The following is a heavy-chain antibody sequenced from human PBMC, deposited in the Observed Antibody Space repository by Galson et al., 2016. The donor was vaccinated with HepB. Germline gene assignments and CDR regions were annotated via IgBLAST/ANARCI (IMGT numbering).Heavy chain of an antibody. J-gene: IGHJ6*02. CDR3: ARTAPAARPRIYGMDV. D-gene: IGHD6-6*01. CDR2: IDWDDDN. Sequence: PALVKPPQTLTLTCTFSGFSLSTSGMCVSWIRQPPGKALEWLARIDWDDDNYSSTSTKTRLTTSKDTSKNQVVLTMTHMDPVDNTTSSGARTAPAARPRIYGMDVWGQGTTVTVSS. V-gene: IGHV2-70*11. CDR1: GFSLSTSGMC.